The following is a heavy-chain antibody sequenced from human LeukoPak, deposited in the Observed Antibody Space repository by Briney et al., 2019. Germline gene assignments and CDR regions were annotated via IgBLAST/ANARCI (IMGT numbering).Heavy chain of an antibody. CDR2: INHSGST. CDR1: GGSFSGYY. D-gene: IGHD2-15*01. J-gene: IGHJ5*02. V-gene: IGHV4-34*01. CDR3: ARQYCSGGSCYPWFDP. Sequence: SETLSLTCAVYGGSFSGYYWSWIRQPPGKGLEWIGEINHSGSTNYNPSLKSRVTISVDTSKNQFSLKLSSVTAADTAVYYCARQYCSGGSCYPWFDPWGQGTLVTVSS.